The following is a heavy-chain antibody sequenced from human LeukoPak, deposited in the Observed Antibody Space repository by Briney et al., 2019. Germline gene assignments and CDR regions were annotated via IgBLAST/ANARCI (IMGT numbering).Heavy chain of an antibody. CDR3: ARGGSDFWSGYYTRMYFQH. Sequence: GALRLSCAAFGFTFSSYGMHWVRQAPGKGLEWVAVIWYDGSNKYYADSVKGRFTTSRDNSKNTLYLQMNSLRAEDTAVYYCARGGSDFWSGYYTRMYFQHWGQGTLVTVSS. CDR2: IWYDGSNK. D-gene: IGHD3-3*01. J-gene: IGHJ1*01. CDR1: GFTFSSYG. V-gene: IGHV3-33*01.